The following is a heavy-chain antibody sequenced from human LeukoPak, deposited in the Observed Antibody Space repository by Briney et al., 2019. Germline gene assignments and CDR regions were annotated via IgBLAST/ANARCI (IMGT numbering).Heavy chain of an antibody. CDR3: ARDWHWGFDL. V-gene: IGHV1-46*01. J-gene: IGHJ2*01. Sequence: ASVKVSCKASGGTFSSYAISWVRQAPGQGLEWMGIINPSGGSTNYAQKFQGRVTMTRDTSTNTVYMELSSLRSEDTAVYYCARDWHWGFDLWGRGTLVTVSS. CDR2: INPSGGST. CDR1: GGTFSSYA.